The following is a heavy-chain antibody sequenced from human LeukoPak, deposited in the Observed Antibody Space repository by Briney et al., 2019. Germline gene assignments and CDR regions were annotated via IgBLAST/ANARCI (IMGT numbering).Heavy chain of an antibody. D-gene: IGHD1-20*01. CDR2: ISSGSVTI. Sequence: GGSLRLSCAPSGFTFSDYNMNWVRQAPGKGLEWVSYISSGSVTIYYADSVKGRFTISRDNAKNSLYLQMNSLRAEDTAAYYCARGRVNWNDGVDYWGQGTLVTVSS. CDR1: GFTFSDYN. J-gene: IGHJ4*02. V-gene: IGHV3-48*01. CDR3: ARGRVNWNDGVDY.